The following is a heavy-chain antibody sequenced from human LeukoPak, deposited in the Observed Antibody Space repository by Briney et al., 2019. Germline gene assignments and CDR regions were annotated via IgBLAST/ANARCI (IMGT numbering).Heavy chain of an antibody. J-gene: IGHJ3*02. CDR2: IKQDGSEE. V-gene: IGHV3-7*01. Sequence: GGSLRLSCAASGFTFSNYWMSWVRQAPGKGLEWVANIKQDGSEEYYVDSVKGRFTISRDNAKNSLYLQMNSLRAEDTAVYYCARVWGEQLDAFDIWGQGTMVTVSS. CDR1: GFTFSNYW. D-gene: IGHD1-26*01. CDR3: ARVWGEQLDAFDI.